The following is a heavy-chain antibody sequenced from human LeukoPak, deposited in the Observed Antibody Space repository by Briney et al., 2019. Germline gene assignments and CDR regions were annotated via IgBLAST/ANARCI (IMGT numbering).Heavy chain of an antibody. J-gene: IGHJ5*02. CDR3: ARQWLGSQCFDP. D-gene: IGHD6-19*01. CDR1: GYTFTGYY. Sequence: ASVKVSCKASGYTFTGYYMHWVRQAPGQGLEWMGWINPNSGGTNYAQKFQGRVTMTRDTSVSTVYMELSRLRSDDTAVYYCARQWLGSQCFDPWGQGTLVTVSS. V-gene: IGHV1-2*02. CDR2: INPNSGGT.